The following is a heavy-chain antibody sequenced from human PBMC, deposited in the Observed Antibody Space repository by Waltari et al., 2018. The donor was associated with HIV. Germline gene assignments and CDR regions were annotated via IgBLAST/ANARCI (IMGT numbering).Heavy chain of an antibody. CDR1: GFPFSSYG. J-gene: IGHJ6*02. Sequence: QVQLVESGGGVVQPGRSLRLSCAGSGFPFSSYGMHWVRQAPGKGLEWVAVIWYDGSKKYYADSVKGRFTISRDNSKNTLYLQMNSLRDEDTAVYYCARGVHDFYYGMDVWGQGTSVTVSS. V-gene: IGHV3-33*01. CDR2: IWYDGSKK. CDR3: ARGVHDFYYGMDV.